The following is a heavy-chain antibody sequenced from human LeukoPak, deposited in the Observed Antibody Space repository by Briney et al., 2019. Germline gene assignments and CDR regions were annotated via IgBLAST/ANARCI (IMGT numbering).Heavy chain of an antibody. CDR1: GCSISSGYY. CDR3: ARADSNYYYYYYMDV. V-gene: IGHV4-38-2*01. D-gene: IGHD3-22*01. J-gene: IGHJ6*03. CDR2: IYHSGST. Sequence: ASETLSLTCAVSGCSISSGYYWGWIRQPPGKGLEWIGSIYHSGSTYYNPSLKSRVTISVDTSKNQFSLKLSSVTAADTSVYFCARADSNYYYYYYMDVWGKGTTVTVSS.